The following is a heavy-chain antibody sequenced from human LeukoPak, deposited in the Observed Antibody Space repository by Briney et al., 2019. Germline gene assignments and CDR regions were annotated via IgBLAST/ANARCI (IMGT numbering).Heavy chain of an antibody. CDR1: GYTFTSYA. CDR2: INAGNGNT. J-gene: IGHJ6*02. D-gene: IGHD3-10*01. CDR3: AWSIFPVGVRGFYYYYGMDV. Sequence: ASVKVSCKASGYTFTSYAMHWVRQAPGQRLEWMGWINAGNGNTKYSQKFQGRVTITRDTSASTAYMELSSLRSEDTAVYYCAWSIFPVGVRGFYYYYGMDVWGQGTTVTVSS. V-gene: IGHV1-3*01.